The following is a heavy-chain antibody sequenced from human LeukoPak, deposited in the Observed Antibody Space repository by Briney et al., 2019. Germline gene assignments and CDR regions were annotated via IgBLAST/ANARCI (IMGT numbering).Heavy chain of an antibody. CDR1: GYTFTGYY. Sequence: ASVKVSCKASGYTFTGYYMHWVRQAPGQGLEWMGWINPNSGGTNYAQKFQGRVTMTRDTSISTAYMGLSRLRSDDTAVYYCARDSVLRFLEPPFDYWGQGTLVTVSS. J-gene: IGHJ4*02. CDR2: INPNSGGT. V-gene: IGHV1-2*02. D-gene: IGHD3-3*01. CDR3: ARDSVLRFLEPPFDY.